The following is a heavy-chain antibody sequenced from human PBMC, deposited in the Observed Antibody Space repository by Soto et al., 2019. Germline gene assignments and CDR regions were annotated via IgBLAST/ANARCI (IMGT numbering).Heavy chain of an antibody. CDR1: GGSFSGYY. Sequence: QVQLQQWGAGLLKPSETLSLTCAVYGGSFSGYYWSWIRQPPGKGLEWIGEINHSGSTNYNPSLKSRVTISVDTSKIQFSLKLSSVTAADTAVYYCARGAGLFASSGYHYYFDYWGQGTLVTVSS. CDR2: INHSGST. V-gene: IGHV4-34*01. J-gene: IGHJ4*02. D-gene: IGHD3-22*01. CDR3: ARGAGLFASSGYHYYFDY.